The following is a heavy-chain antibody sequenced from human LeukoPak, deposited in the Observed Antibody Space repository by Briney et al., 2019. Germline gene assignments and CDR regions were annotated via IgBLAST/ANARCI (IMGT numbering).Heavy chain of an antibody. D-gene: IGHD6-19*01. CDR2: MSFDESSK. V-gene: IGHV3-30*04. Sequence: GGSLRLSCAGFGFTFSGYSMHWVRQAPGKGLEGVAVMSFDESSKYYADSVKGRFTISRDNSMNTVYLQMYSLRDGDTAVYYCARAKRFSSGWLDCFDCWGQGTLVTVSS. CDR3: ARAKRFSSGWLDCFDC. CDR1: GFTFSGYS. J-gene: IGHJ4*02.